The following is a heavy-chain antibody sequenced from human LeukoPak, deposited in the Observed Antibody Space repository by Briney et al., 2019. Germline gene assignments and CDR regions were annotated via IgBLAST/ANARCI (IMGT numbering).Heavy chain of an antibody. CDR3: AGGPVDGYNSYFDY. J-gene: IGHJ4*02. V-gene: IGHV1-69*04. Sequence: GASVKVSCKASGGTFSSYAISLVRQAPGQGLEWMGRIIPIFGIANYAQKFQGRVTITAEKSTSTAYMELSSLRSEDTAVYYCAGGPVDGYNSYFDYWGQGTLVTVSS. CDR2: IIPIFGIA. D-gene: IGHD5-24*01. CDR1: GGTFSSYA.